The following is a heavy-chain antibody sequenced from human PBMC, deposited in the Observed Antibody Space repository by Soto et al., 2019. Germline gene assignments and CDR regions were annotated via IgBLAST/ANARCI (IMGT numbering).Heavy chain of an antibody. CDR1: GFTFSEYG. CDR2: ISYDGSAK. CDR3: AKDNTRFLAWLHLFYGMGV. J-gene: IGHJ6*02. Sequence: QVQLVESGGDVVQPGTSLRLSCAASGFTFSEYGMHWVRQAPGKGLEWVAAISYDGSAKYYAVSMKGRFTISRDNAEHTLYLQINSLRGDDTGIFYCAKDNTRFLAWLHLFYGMGVWGQGTTVTVSS. D-gene: IGHD3-3*01. V-gene: IGHV3-30*18.